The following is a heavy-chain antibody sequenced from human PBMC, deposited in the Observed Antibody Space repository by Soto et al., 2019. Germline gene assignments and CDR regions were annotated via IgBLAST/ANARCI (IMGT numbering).Heavy chain of an antibody. CDR2: ISAYNGNT. CDR3: ARDRCSGGSCDAYWFDP. D-gene: IGHD2-15*01. V-gene: IGHV1-18*01. Sequence: QVQLVQSGAEVKKPGASVKVSCKASGYTFTSYVISWVRQAPGQGLEWMGWISAYNGNTNYAQKLQGRVTMTTDTSTSTAYMELRSLRSDDAAVYYCARDRCSGGSCDAYWFDPWGQGTLLTVSS. J-gene: IGHJ5*02. CDR1: GYTFTSYV.